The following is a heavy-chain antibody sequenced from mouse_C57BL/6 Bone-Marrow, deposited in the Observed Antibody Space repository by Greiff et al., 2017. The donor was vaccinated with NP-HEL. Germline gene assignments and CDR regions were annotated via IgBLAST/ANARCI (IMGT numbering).Heavy chain of an antibody. J-gene: IGHJ4*01. CDR3: TRRGLLLYAMDY. Sequence: QVQLKESGAELVRPGASVTLSCKASGYTFTDYEMHWVKQTPVHGLEWIGAIDPETGGTAYNQKFKGKAILTADKSSSTAYMELRSLTSEDSAVYYCTRRGLLLYAMDYWGQGTSVTVSS. CDR2: IDPETGGT. D-gene: IGHD2-3*01. CDR1: GYTFTDYE. V-gene: IGHV1-15*01.